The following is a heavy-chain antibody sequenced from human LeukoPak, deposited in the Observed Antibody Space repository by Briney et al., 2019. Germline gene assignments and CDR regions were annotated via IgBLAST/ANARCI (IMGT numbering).Heavy chain of an antibody. CDR1: GGSISSGSYY. D-gene: IGHD6-6*01. Sequence: SETLSLTCTVSGGSISSGSYYWSWIRQPAGKGLEWIGRIYTSGSTNYNPSLKSRVTISVDTSKNQFSLKLSSVTAADTAVYYCARELVRGGVDYWGQGTLVTVSS. J-gene: IGHJ4*02. CDR3: ARELVRGGVDY. CDR2: IYTSGST. V-gene: IGHV4-61*02.